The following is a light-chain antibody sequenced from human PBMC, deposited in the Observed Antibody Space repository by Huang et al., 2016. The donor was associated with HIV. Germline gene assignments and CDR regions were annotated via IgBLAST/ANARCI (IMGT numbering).Light chain of an antibody. CDR3: QQLTTYPIT. CDR1: QDITTF. Sequence: IQLTQSPPSVSASVGVSVTLTCRASQDITTFLAWYQQKPGKAPQLLISGASTLQNEVPSRFRGSGSGTDFTLTISSLQPEDIATYYCQQLTTYPITCGPGTRLEIK. J-gene: IGKJ5*01. V-gene: IGKV1-9*01. CDR2: GAS.